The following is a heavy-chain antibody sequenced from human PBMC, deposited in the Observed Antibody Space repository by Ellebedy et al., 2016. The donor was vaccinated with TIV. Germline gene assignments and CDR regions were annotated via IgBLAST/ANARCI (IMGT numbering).Heavy chain of an antibody. D-gene: IGHD1-7*01. CDR3: AISRTGTYNWFDP. V-gene: IGHV1-69*13. Sequence: SVKVSCXASGGTFSSYAISWVRQAPGQGLEWMGGIIPIFGTVNSAQKFQGRVTITADESTSTAYMELSSLRSEDTAVYYCAISRTGTYNWFDPWGQGTLVTVSS. CDR2: IIPIFGTV. J-gene: IGHJ5*02. CDR1: GGTFSSYA.